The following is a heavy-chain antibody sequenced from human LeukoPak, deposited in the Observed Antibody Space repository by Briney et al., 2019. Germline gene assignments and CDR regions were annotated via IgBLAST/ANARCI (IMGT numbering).Heavy chain of an antibody. CDR2: INHSGST. J-gene: IGHJ5*02. V-gene: IGHV4-34*01. D-gene: IGHD2-2*01. Sequence: TSETLSLTCAVYGGSFSGYYWSWIRQPPGKGLEWIGEINHSGSTNYNPSLKSRVTISVDTSKSQFSLKLSSVTAADTAVYYCARGVVPAAYWFDPWGQGTLVTVSS. CDR3: ARGVVPAAYWFDP. CDR1: GGSFSGYY.